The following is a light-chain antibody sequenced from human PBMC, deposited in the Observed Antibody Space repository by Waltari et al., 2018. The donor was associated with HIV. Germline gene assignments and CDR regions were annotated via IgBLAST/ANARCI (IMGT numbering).Light chain of an antibody. CDR3: QQYNISPRT. CDR1: QSVSSSF. Sequence: EIVLTPSPGTLSLSPGERATLSCRASQSVSSSFLAWYQQKPGQAPRLLIYDASNRATGIPDRFSGSGSGTDFSLTISRLEPEDFAVYYCQQYNISPRTFGQGTRVEIK. CDR2: DAS. V-gene: IGKV3-20*01. J-gene: IGKJ1*01.